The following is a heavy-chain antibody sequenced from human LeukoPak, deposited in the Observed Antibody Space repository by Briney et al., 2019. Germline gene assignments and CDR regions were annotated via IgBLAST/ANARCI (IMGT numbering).Heavy chain of an antibody. CDR3: ASLGMRGYNFDY. CDR1: GYTFTSYD. Sequence: GASVKVSCKASGYTFTSYDINWVRQATGQGLEWMGWMNPNSGNTGYAQKFQGRVTMTRNTSISTAYMELSSLRSEDTAVYYCASLGMRGYNFDYWGQGTLVTVSS. D-gene: IGHD2-8*01. J-gene: IGHJ4*02. V-gene: IGHV1-8*01. CDR2: MNPNSGNT.